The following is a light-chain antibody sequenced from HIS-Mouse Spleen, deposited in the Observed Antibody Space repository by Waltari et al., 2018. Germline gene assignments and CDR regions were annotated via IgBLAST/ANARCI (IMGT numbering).Light chain of an antibody. CDR1: ALPNKY. V-gene: IGLV3-10*01. J-gene: IGLJ2*01. Sequence: SYELTQPPSVSVSPGQTARITCSGDALPNKYAYWYQQKSGQAPGLVIYEYRKRPSGTPERFSGSSSGTMATLTISGAQVEDEADYYCYSTDSSGNHRVFGGGTKLTVL. CDR3: YSTDSSGNHRV. CDR2: EYR.